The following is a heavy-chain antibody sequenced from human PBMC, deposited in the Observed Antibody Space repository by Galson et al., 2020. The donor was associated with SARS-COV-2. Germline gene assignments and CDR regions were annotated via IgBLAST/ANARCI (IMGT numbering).Heavy chain of an antibody. CDR1: GGSISSYY. Sequence: SETLSLTGTVSGGSISSYYWSWIRQPPGKGLEWIGYIYYSGSTHYNPSLKSRVTISVDTSKNQFSLKLSSVTAADTAVYYCARDEGGYYYGSGTGWFDPWGQGTLVTVSS. D-gene: IGHD3-10*01. V-gene: IGHV4-59*13. CDR2: IYYSGST. J-gene: IGHJ5*02. CDR3: ARDEGGYYYGSGTGWFDP.